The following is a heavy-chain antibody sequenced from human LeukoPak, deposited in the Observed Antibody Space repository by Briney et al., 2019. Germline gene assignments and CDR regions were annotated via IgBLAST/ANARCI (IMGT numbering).Heavy chain of an antibody. D-gene: IGHD5-24*01. V-gene: IGHV6-1*01. CDR2: TYYRSKWYN. CDR1: GDSVSRNSAA. CDR3: ARADGDRDGYNFWFDP. J-gene: IGHJ5*02. Sequence: SQTLSLTCAISGDSVSRNSAAWNWIRQSPSRGLEWLGRTYYRSKWYNDYAVSVESRITINPDTSKNQFSLQLNSETPEDTAVYYCARADGDRDGYNFWFDPWGQGTLVTVSS.